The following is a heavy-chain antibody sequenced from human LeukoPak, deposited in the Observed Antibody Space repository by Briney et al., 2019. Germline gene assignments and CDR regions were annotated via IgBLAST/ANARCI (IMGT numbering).Heavy chain of an antibody. CDR1: GGSFSGYY. CDR2: INHSGST. CDR3: ARFLVDTAMAAYNWFDP. J-gene: IGHJ5*02. V-gene: IGHV4-34*01. D-gene: IGHD5-18*01. Sequence: SETLSLTCAVSGGSFSGYYWSWIRQPPGKGLEWIGEINHSGSTNYNPSLKSRVTISVDTSKNQFSLKLSSVTAADTAVYYCARFLVDTAMAAYNWFDPWGQGTLVTVSS.